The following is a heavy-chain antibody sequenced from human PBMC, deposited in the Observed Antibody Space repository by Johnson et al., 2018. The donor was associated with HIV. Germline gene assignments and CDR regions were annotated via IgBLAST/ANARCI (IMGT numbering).Heavy chain of an antibody. CDR3: TTGLSSGKGAFDI. V-gene: IGHV3-15*01. Sequence: VQLVESGGGLVKPGGSLRLSCAASGLPFTNAWMNWVRQAPGKGLEWVCRLKSKTDGGTTDYAAPVKGRFTISRDDSKNTLYLQMNSLKTEDTAVYYCTTGLSSGKGAFDIWGQGTMVTVSS. CDR2: LKSKTDGGTT. D-gene: IGHD5-12*01. CDR1: GLPFTNAW. J-gene: IGHJ3*02.